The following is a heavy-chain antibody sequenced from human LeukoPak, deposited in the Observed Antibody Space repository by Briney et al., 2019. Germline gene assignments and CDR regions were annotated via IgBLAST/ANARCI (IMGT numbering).Heavy chain of an antibody. D-gene: IGHD4-17*01. V-gene: IGHV3-23*01. CDR2: SRGDGGGA. Sequence: GSLRLSCAAPGLTFSNYAMTWVRQAPGKVLEWVSSSRGDGGGAVYTDSVKGRFTTSRDNSKNMLYLQMNSLRAEDTALYYCTKDPNGDYIGAFDPWGQGTLVTVSS. CDR3: TKDPNGDYIGAFDP. CDR1: GLTFSNYA. J-gene: IGHJ5*02.